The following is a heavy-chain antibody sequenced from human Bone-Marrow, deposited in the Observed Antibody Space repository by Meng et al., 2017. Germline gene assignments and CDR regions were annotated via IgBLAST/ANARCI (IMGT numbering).Heavy chain of an antibody. V-gene: IGHV3-30*15. CDR2: ISQDGSGI. Sequence: GGSLRLSCAASALTLSNYHVHWVRQTPGGGLEWVALISQDGSGIDYAESVKGRFTISRDNSKNTMYLQMSSLTNEDTGVYFCARERDSSGRAGWFDPRGQGTQVTVSS. CDR3: ARERDSSGRAGWFDP. J-gene: IGHJ5*01. CDR1: ALTLSNYH. D-gene: IGHD6-19*01.